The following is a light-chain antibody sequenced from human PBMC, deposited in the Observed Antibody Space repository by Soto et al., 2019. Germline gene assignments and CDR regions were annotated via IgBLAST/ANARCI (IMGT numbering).Light chain of an antibody. Sequence: DIVMTQSPDSLAVSLGERATINCKSSQSVLYSSNNKNYLAWYQQKPGQPPKLLIYWASTRESGVPDRFSGSGSGKDFTLTLSRLQAEDVAVYYCQQYYNTPSYTFGQGTKLEIK. CDR1: QSVLYSSNNKNY. CDR2: WAS. J-gene: IGKJ2*01. CDR3: QQYYNTPSYT. V-gene: IGKV4-1*01.